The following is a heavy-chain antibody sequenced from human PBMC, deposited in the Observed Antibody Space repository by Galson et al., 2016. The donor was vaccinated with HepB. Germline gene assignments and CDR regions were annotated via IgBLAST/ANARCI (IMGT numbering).Heavy chain of an antibody. CDR1: GGAFSSYH. D-gene: IGHD4-23*01. Sequence: SVKVSCKASGGAFSSYHISWVRQAPRQGLEWMGEIIPIFGTSNHAQKFRGRVTITADESTTTAYMELSSLRSEDTALYFCALDPGGNGVLNSWGQGTLVTGSS. J-gene: IGHJ4*02. CDR3: ALDPGGNGVLNS. V-gene: IGHV1-69*13. CDR2: IIPIFGTS.